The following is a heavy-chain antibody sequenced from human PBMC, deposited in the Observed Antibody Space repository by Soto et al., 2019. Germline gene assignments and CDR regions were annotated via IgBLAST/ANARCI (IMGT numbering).Heavy chain of an antibody. V-gene: IGHV3-23*01. J-gene: IGHJ2*01. CDR2: ISGSGDNT. D-gene: IGHD1-1*01. Sequence: GKGLEWVSSISGSGDNTYYADSVKGRFTISRDNSKNTIFLQMNSLRAEDTFFFQAENGIRDTVPVSAFRLNRSSDL. CDR3: ENGIRDTVPVSAFRLNRSSDL.